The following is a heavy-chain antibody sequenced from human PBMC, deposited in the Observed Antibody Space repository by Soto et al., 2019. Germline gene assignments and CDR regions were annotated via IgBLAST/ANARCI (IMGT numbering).Heavy chain of an antibody. CDR3: AREGNLEYSSSSSGYYYDYYGMDV. CDR2: IDPSDSYT. V-gene: IGHV5-10-1*01. Sequence: GESLKISCKGSGYSFTSYWISWVRQMPGNGLEWMGSIDPSDSYTNYSPSFQGHVTISADKSSSTAYLQWSSLKASDTAMYYCAREGNLEYSSSSSGYYYDYYGMDVWGQGTTVTVS. CDR1: GYSFTSYW. J-gene: IGHJ6*02. D-gene: IGHD6-6*01.